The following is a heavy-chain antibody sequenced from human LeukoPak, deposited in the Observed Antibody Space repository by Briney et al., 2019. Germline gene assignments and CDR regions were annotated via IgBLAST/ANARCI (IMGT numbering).Heavy chain of an antibody. D-gene: IGHD2-21*01. CDR2: IYYSGST. J-gene: IGHJ6*02. Sequence: SETLSLTCTVSGGSISSYYWSWIRQPPGKGLEWIGYIYYSGSTNYNPSLKSRVTISVDTSKNQLSLKLSSVTAADTAVYYCARVSDSYYYYYYGMDVWGQGTTVTVSS. CDR1: GGSISSYY. V-gene: IGHV4-59*08. CDR3: ARVSDSYYYYYYGMDV.